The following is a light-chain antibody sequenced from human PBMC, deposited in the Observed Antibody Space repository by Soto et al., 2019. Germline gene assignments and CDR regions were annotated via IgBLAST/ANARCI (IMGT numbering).Light chain of an antibody. J-gene: IGKJ1*01. Sequence: EIVMTQSPATLSVSPGESATLSCGASQSVGTNLAWCQQKPGQAPRLLMSGASTRATGISARFSGSGSGTEFTLTIRSLQSEDFAVYYCQQYSNWPRTFGQGTKVELK. CDR1: QSVGTN. CDR2: GAS. V-gene: IGKV3-15*01. CDR3: QQYSNWPRT.